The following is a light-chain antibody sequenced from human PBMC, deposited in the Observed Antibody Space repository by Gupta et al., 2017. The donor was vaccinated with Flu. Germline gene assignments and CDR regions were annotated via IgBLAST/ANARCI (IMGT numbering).Light chain of an antibody. V-gene: IGLV2-11*01. CDR1: SSDAGGYYY. J-gene: IGLJ2*01. Sequence: QSALTQPRSVSGSPGQSVIISCTGTSSDAGGYYYVSWYQQHPGKAPKLIIYDVTKRPSGVPDRFSGSKSGNTASLAISGLQAEDDADYYCCSYAGSPYVVLGGGTKLTVL. CDR2: DVT. CDR3: CSYAGSPYVV.